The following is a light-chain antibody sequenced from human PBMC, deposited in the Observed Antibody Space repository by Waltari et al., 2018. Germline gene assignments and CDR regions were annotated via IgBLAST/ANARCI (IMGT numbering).Light chain of an antibody. CDR2: KAS. Sequence: DIPLTQSPSSLSGSVGDRVTITCRASQGISSYLAWYQQKPGKAPKLLIYKASSLQSGVPSRFSGSGSGTEFTLTISSLQPEDFAVYYCQQRYSYPLTFGGGTKVEIK. CDR3: QQRYSYPLT. J-gene: IGKJ4*01. CDR1: QGISSY. V-gene: IGKV1-9*01.